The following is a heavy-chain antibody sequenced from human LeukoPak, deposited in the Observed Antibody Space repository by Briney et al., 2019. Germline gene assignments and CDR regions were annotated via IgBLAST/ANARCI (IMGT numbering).Heavy chain of an antibody. CDR2: ISAYNGNT. V-gene: IGHV1-18*01. CDR3: ARQGYYYDSSGYYYRDAFDI. CDR1: GYTFTIYG. D-gene: IGHD3-22*01. J-gene: IGHJ3*02. Sequence: ASVTVSCTASGYTFTIYGISWVRQAPGQGLEWMGWISAYNGNTNYAQKLQGRVTMTTDTSTSTAYMELRSLRSDDTAVYYCARQGYYYDSSGYYYRDAFDIWGQGTMVTVSS.